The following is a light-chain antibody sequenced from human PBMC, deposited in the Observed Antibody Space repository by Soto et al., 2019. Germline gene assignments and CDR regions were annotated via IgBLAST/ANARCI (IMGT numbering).Light chain of an antibody. CDR3: GSWDSSLSAYI. V-gene: IGLV2-23*01. J-gene: IGLJ1*01. Sequence: QSVLTQPASVSGSPGQSISISCTGTSSDVVTYNLVSWYQQHPGKAPTVLIYEGTKRPSGVSNRFSGSKSGNTASLTISGLQTEDEADYYCGSWDSSLSAYIFGTGTKVTVL. CDR1: SSDVVTYNL. CDR2: EGT.